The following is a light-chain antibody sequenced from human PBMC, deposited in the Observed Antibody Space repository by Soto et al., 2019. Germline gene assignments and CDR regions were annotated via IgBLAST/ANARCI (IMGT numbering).Light chain of an antibody. J-gene: IGLJ3*02. CDR1: SSDVGGYIS. V-gene: IGLV2-11*01. CDR3: CSYAGSYTWV. CDR2: DVS. Sequence: QSALTQPRSVSGSPGQSVTISCTGASSDVGGYISVSWYQQHPGKAPKLMIYDVSERPSGVPDRFSGSKSGNTASLTVSGLQAEDEADYYCCSYAGSYTWVFGGGTKVTVL.